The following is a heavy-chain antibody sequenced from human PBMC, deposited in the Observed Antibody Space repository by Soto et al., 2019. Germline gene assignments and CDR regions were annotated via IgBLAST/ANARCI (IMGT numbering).Heavy chain of an antibody. J-gene: IGHJ4*02. CDR1: GNTFTSYD. D-gene: IGHD3-22*01. CDR2: INPNSRNI. CDR3: ASGQALAIYYRLDD. Sequence: ASVTVSCQASGNTFTSYDINWLRQATGHGLEWMGWINPNSRNIDYAQKLQGRVTMTRDNAISSLYMEVSSLRADDTAVYYCASGQALAIYYRLDDWGQGTLVTVSS. V-gene: IGHV1-8*01.